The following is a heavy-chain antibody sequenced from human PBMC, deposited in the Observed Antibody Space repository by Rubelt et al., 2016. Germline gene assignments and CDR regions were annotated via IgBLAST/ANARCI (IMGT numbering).Heavy chain of an antibody. D-gene: IGHD6-19*01. V-gene: IGHV4-38-2*02. J-gene: IGHJ4*02. Sequence: QVQLQESGPGLVKPSETLSLTCTVSGYSISSGYYWGWIRQPPTKGLEWIGSISHTGNTYYNPSLKSRVTISVDTSKNQFSLKRSSGTAAGTAVYYCARGHSSSGWYYWGQGALVTVSS. CDR3: ARGHSSSGWYY. CDR1: GYSISSGYY. CDR2: ISHTGNT.